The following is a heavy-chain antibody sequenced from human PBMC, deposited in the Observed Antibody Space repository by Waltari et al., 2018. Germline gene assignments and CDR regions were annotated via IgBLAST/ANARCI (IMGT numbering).Heavy chain of an antibody. CDR3: AKDMGGELLFGGDAFDI. CDR1: GFTFDDYA. J-gene: IGHJ3*02. D-gene: IGHD1-26*01. CDR2: ISWNSGSI. Sequence: EVQLVESGGGLVQPGRSLRLSCAASGFTFDDYAMHWVRQAPGKGLEWVSGISWNSGSIGYADYVKGRFNISRDNAKNSLYLQMNSLRAEDMALYYCAKDMGGELLFGGDAFDIWGQGTMVTVSS. V-gene: IGHV3-9*03.